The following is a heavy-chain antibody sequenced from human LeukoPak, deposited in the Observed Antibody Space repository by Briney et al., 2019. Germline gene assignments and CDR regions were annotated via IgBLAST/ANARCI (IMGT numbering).Heavy chain of an antibody. CDR3: ARGKDSSGYYYVRAFDI. J-gene: IGHJ3*02. CDR2: IYYSGST. V-gene: IGHV4-39*07. D-gene: IGHD3-22*01. CDR1: GGSISSSSYY. Sequence: SETLSLTCTVSGGSISSSSYYWGWIRQPPGKGLEWIGSIYYSGSTYYNPSLKSRVTISVDTSKNQFSLKLSSVTAADTAVYYCARGKDSSGYYYVRAFDIWGQGTMVTVSS.